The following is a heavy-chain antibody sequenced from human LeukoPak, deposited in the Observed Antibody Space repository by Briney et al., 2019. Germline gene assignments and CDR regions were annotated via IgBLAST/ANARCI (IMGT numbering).Heavy chain of an antibody. D-gene: IGHD5-18*01. CDR3: ARGGNLGYNYGPGKSAFDI. J-gene: IGHJ3*02. CDR2: IYTSGST. Sequence: SETLSLTCTVSGGSISSYYWSWIRQPAGKGLEWIGRIYTSGSTNYNPSLKSRVTMSVDTSKNQFSLKLSSVTAADTAVYYCARGGNLGYNYGPGKSAFDIWGQGTMVTVSS. CDR1: GGSISSYY. V-gene: IGHV4-4*07.